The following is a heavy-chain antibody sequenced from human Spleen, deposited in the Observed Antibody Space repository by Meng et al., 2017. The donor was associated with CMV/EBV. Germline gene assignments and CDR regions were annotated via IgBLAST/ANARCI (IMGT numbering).Heavy chain of an antibody. CDR3: AGEYYDFWSGNAYYYYGMDV. V-gene: IGHV3-74*01. D-gene: IGHD3-3*01. Sequence: GESLKISCAASGFTFSSYWMHWVRQAPGKGLVWVSRINSDGSSTSYADSVKGRFTISRDNAKNTLYLQMNSLRAEDTAVYYCAGEYYDFWSGNAYYYYGMDVWGQGTTVTVSS. CDR2: INSDGSST. J-gene: IGHJ6*02. CDR1: GFTFSSYW.